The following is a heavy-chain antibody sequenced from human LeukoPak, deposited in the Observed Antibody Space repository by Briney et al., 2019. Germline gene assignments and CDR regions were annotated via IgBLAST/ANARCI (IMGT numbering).Heavy chain of an antibody. J-gene: IGHJ4*02. D-gene: IGHD2-2*01. CDR2: ISQSSDRI. V-gene: IGHV3-48*04. CDR1: GLTFSSYS. CDR3: ARDLLNDEGSSYFFDQ. Sequence: GGSLGLSCAASGLTFSSYSMNWVRQAPGKGLEWVSYISQSSDRIYHADSVKGRFTISRDNAKNSLYLQMDSLRVEDTAVYYCARDLLNDEGSSYFFDQWGQGTLVTVAS.